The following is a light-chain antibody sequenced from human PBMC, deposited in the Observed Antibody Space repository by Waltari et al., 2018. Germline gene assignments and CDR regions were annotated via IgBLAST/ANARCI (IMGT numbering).Light chain of an antibody. V-gene: IGLV1-47*01. CDR2: RGN. CDR3: AAWDDVLSGVV. J-gene: IGLJ2*01. CDR1: SSTIGSNY. Sequence: QPVLIQPPSASGTPGQRVTISCSGRSSTIGSNYVYWYQQVPGTAPKLLMYRGNRRPSGVPDRFSGSKSGTSASLAISGVRSEDEADYHCAAWDDVLSGVVFGGGTKLIVL.